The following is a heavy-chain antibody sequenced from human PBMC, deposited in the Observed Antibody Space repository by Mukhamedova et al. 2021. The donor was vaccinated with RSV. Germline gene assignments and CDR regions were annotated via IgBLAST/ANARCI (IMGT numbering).Heavy chain of an antibody. CDR3: ARSLLYHSETVGYSQWFDP. Sequence: FHNGHTFYNPSLQSRVTISVDTSRNQFSLNLSPVTAADTAVYFCARSLLYHSETVGYSQWFDPWGQGTLVTVS. D-gene: IGHD2-21*01. V-gene: IGHV4-30-2*04. CDR2: FHNGHT. J-gene: IGHJ5*02.